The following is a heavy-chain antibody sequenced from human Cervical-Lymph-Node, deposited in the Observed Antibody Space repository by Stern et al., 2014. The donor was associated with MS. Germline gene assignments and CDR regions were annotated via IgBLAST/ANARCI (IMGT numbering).Heavy chain of an antibody. CDR2: ISWNSGSI. D-gene: IGHD6-19*01. V-gene: IGHV3-9*01. CDR1: GFTFDDYA. CDR3: AKDPAISSGREYWYFDL. Sequence: QLVESGGGLVQPGRSLRLSCAASGFTFDDYAMHWVRQAPGKGLEWVSGISWNSGSIGYADSVKGRFTISRDNAKNSLYLQMNSLRAEDTALYYCAKDPAISSGREYWYFDLWGRGTLVTVSS. J-gene: IGHJ2*01.